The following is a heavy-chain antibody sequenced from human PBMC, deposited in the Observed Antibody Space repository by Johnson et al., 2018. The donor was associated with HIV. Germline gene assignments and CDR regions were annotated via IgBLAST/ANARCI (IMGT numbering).Heavy chain of an antibody. V-gene: IGHV3-13*01. CDR2: IGTAGDT. J-gene: IGHJ3*02. CDR1: GFNFSSYD. Sequence: VQLVESGGGVVQPGRSLRLSCAASGFNFSSYDMHWVRQTTGKGLEWVSAIGTAGDTYYPGSVKGRFTISRANAKNSLYLQVNSLRAEDMTVYYCVRDHRSNSYYDYVWGSYRYFGGGGFDIWGQGTMVTVSS. D-gene: IGHD3-16*02. CDR3: VRDHRSNSYYDYVWGSYRYFGGGGFDI.